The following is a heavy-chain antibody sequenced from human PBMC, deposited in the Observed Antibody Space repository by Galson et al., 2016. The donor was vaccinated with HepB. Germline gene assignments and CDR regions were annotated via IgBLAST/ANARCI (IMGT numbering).Heavy chain of an antibody. D-gene: IGHD5-18*01. Sequence: SETLSLTCTVSGGSLSTYYWTWIRQPPGKGLEWIGYVYHTGTTDANPSLKSRVTISVDKSKNQFSLMLRSVTAADTAVYYCARCSAMGRTNWFDPWAREPWSPSP. V-gene: IGHV4-59*12. CDR2: VYHTGTT. CDR3: ARCSAMGRTNWFDP. J-gene: IGHJ5*02. CDR1: GGSLSTYY.